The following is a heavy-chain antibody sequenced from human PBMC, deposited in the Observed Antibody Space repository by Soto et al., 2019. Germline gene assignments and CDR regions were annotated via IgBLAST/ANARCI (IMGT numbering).Heavy chain of an antibody. V-gene: IGHV3-74*01. CDR3: ARGPSGWFGYDY. D-gene: IGHD6-19*01. Sequence: PGGSLRLSCAASGSTFSSYSMNWVRQAAGKGLVWVSRINSDASTTNYADSVKGRFTISRDNAKNTLYLQMDSLTAEDTAVYYCARGPSGWFGYDYWGQGTLVTVSS. J-gene: IGHJ4*02. CDR2: INSDASTT. CDR1: GSTFSSYS.